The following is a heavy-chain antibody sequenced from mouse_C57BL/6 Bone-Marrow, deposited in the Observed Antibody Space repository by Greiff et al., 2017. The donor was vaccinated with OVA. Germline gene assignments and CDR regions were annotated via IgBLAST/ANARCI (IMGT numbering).Heavy chain of an antibody. J-gene: IGHJ3*01. Sequence: VQLQQSGAELVRPGASVKLSCTASGFNIKDDYMHWVKQRPEQGLEWIGWIDPENGDTEYASKFQGKATITADTSSNTAYLQLSSLTSEDTAVYYCTRERRKAWFAYWGQGTLVTVSA. CDR1: GFNIKDDY. V-gene: IGHV14-4*01. CDR3: TRERRKAWFAY. D-gene: IGHD2-12*01. CDR2: IDPENGDT.